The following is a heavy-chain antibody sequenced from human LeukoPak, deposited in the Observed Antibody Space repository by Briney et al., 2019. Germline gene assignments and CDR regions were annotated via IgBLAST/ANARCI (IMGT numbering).Heavy chain of an antibody. D-gene: IGHD1-26*01. CDR1: GFTFSTSW. CDR2: INSDGTTI. CDR3: ARDGEVGATRGYYYYGMDV. V-gene: IGHV3-74*01. J-gene: IGHJ6*02. Sequence: PGGSLRLSCAASGFTFSTSWMHWVRQAPGKGLVWVSRINSDGTTIYYADSVKGRFTISRDNAKNSLYLQMNSLRAEDTAVYYCARDGEVGATRGYYYYGMDVWGQGTTVTVSS.